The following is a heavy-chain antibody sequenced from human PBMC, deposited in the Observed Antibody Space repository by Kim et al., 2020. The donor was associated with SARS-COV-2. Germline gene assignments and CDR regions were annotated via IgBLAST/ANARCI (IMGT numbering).Heavy chain of an antibody. CDR3: ARAYSSGWYSHYYYGMDV. D-gene: IGHD6-19*01. J-gene: IGHJ6*02. V-gene: IGHV4-4*02. Sequence: KSRVHISVDKSKNQFSLKLSSVTAADTAVYYCARAYSSGWYSHYYYGMDVWGQGTTVTVSS.